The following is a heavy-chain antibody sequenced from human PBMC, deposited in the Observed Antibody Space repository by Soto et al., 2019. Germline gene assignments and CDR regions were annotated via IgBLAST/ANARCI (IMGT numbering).Heavy chain of an antibody. J-gene: IGHJ5*02. CDR2: IYYSGST. CDR1: GGSISSGGYY. V-gene: IGHV4-31*03. Sequence: PSETLSLTCTVSGGSISSGGYYWSWIRQHPGKGLEWIGYIYYSGSTYYNPSLKSRVTISVDTSKNQFSLKLSSVTAADTAVYYCARVYRNANWFDPWGQGTLVTISS. CDR3: ARVYRNANWFDP. D-gene: IGHD4-4*01.